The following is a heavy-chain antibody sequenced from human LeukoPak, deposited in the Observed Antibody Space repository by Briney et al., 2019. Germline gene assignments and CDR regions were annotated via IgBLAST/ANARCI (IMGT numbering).Heavy chain of an antibody. D-gene: IGHD4-23*01. V-gene: IGHV4-39*01. CDR2: IYYTGST. CDR1: GGSISIGSYF. Sequence: SETLSLNCTVSGGSISIGSYFWGWIRQPPGKGLEWIATIYYTGSTYYNPSLKSRVTISVDTSKDQFSLELSSVAAADTAVYYCARQVASGRWAFDYWGQGTLVTVSS. CDR3: ARQVASGRWAFDY. J-gene: IGHJ4*02.